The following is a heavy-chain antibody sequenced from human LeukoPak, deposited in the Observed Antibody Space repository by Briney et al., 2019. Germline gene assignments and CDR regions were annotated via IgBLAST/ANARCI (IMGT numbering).Heavy chain of an antibody. D-gene: IGHD1-26*01. Sequence: PSETLSLTCAVYGGSFSGYYWSWIRQPPGKGLEWIGEINHSGSTNYNPSLKSRVTISVDTSKNQFSLKLSSVTAADTAVYYCARHISDSGSYGALRWGQGTLVTVSS. V-gene: IGHV4-34*01. J-gene: IGHJ4*02. CDR1: GGSFSGYY. CDR2: INHSGST. CDR3: ARHISDSGSYGALR.